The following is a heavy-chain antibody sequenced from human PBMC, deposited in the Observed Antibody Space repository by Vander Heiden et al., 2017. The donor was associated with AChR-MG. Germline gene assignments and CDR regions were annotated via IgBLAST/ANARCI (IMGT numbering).Heavy chain of an antibody. CDR1: GYTFTSYY. V-gene: IGHV1-46*03. CDR3: ARDGDYGDYKPSFDFDY. J-gene: IGHJ4*02. CDR2: INPSGGST. Sequence: QVQLVQSGAEVKKPGASLKVSCKASGYTFTSYYMHCVRQAPGQGLEWMGIINPSGGSTSYAQKFQGRVTMTRDTSTSTVYMELSSLRSEDTAVYYCARDGDYGDYKPSFDFDYWGQGTLVTVSS. D-gene: IGHD4-17*01.